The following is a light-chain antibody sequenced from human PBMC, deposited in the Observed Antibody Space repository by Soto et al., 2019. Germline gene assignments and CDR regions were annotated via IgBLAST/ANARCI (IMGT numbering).Light chain of an antibody. CDR1: QSVSSSY. CDR3: QQYGGSPRT. J-gene: IGKJ1*01. Sequence: EIVLTQSPVTLSLSPGERATLSCRASQSVSSSYLAWYQQKPGQAPRLLIYGASNRATGIPDRFSGSGSGTDFTLTISKLEPEDFAVYHCQQYGGSPRTFGQGTKVDIK. CDR2: GAS. V-gene: IGKV3-20*01.